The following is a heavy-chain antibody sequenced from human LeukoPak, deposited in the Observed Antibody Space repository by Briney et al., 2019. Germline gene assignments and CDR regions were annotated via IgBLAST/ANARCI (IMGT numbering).Heavy chain of an antibody. Sequence: PGGSLRLSCAASGFTFSNYWMSWVRQAPGKGLEWVANIKQDRSEKYYVDSVKGRFTISRDNAKNSLYLQMNSLRAEDTAVYYCAKDLISMTTVSGDYWGQGTLVTVSS. J-gene: IGHJ4*02. V-gene: IGHV3-7*03. CDR2: IKQDRSEK. D-gene: IGHD4-17*01. CDR3: AKDLISMTTVSGDY. CDR1: GFTFSNYW.